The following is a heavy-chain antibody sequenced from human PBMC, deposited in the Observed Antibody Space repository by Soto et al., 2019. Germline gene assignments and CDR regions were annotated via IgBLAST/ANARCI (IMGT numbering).Heavy chain of an antibody. CDR1: GFTFSSYA. CDR3: ARDRLRYNWNDFPYYYYGMDV. Sequence: QVQLVESGGGVVQPGRSLRLSCAASGFTFSSYAMHWVRQAPGKGLEWVAVISYDGSNKYYEDSVKGRFTISRDNSQNTLYMQMNSLRTEDTAVYYCARDRLRYNWNDFPYYYYGMDVWGQGTTVTVSS. J-gene: IGHJ6*02. V-gene: IGHV3-30-3*01. D-gene: IGHD1-1*01. CDR2: ISYDGSNK.